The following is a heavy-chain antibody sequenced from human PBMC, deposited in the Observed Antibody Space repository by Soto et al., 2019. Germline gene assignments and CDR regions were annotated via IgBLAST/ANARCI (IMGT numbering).Heavy chain of an antibody. CDR1: GFSLSTSGVG. Sequence: QITLKESGPTLVKPTQTLTLTCTFSGFSLSTSGVGVGWIRQPPGKALEWLALVYWDDDKRYSPSLKSRLTITKDTSKNQVVLTMTNMDPVDTATYYCARPRRSAYFDYWGQGTLVTVSS. V-gene: IGHV2-5*02. CDR3: ARPRRSAYFDY. D-gene: IGHD3-10*01. CDR2: VYWDDDK. J-gene: IGHJ4*02.